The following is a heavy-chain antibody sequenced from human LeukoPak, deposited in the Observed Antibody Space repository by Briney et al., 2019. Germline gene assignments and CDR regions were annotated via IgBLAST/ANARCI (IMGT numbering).Heavy chain of an antibody. CDR2: ISAYNGNT. Sequence: ASVKVSCKASGYTFTSYGISWGRQAPGQGLEWMGWISAYNGNTNYAQKLQGRVTMTTDTSTSTAYMELRSLRSDDTAVYYCARVDIVVVPAAMVTYYGMDVWGQGTTVTVSS. J-gene: IGHJ6*02. D-gene: IGHD2-2*03. CDR3: ARVDIVVVPAAMVTYYGMDV. V-gene: IGHV1-18*01. CDR1: GYTFTSYG.